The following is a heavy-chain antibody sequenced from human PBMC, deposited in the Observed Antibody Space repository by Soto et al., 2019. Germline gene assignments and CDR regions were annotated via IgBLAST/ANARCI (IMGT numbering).Heavy chain of an antibody. Sequence: SETLSLTCTVSGGSISSSSYYWGWIRQPPGKGLEWIGSIYYSGSTYYNPSLKSRVTISVDTSKNQFSLKLSSVTAADTAVYYCARPTDLYCSSTSCYGSRDGYDAFDIWGQGTMVTVSS. CDR3: ARPTDLYCSSTSCYGSRDGYDAFDI. V-gene: IGHV4-39*01. CDR2: IYYSGST. D-gene: IGHD2-2*01. J-gene: IGHJ3*02. CDR1: GGSISSSSYY.